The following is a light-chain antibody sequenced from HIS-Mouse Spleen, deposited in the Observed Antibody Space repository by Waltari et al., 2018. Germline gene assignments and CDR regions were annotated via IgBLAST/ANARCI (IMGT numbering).Light chain of an antibody. CDR1: SSDVGGYNY. CDR2: EVS. CDR3: SSYTSSSTLWV. Sequence: QSALTQPASVSGSPGQSITISCTGTSSDVGGYNYDPWYQQPPGKAPKLMLYEVSNRPSGVSNRFSGSKSGNTASLTISGLQAEDEADYYCSSYTSSSTLWVFGGGTKLTVL. V-gene: IGLV2-14*01. J-gene: IGLJ3*02.